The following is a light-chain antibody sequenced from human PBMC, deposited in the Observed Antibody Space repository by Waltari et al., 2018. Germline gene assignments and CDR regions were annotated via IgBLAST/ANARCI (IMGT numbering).Light chain of an antibody. CDR1: QTVSNH. Sequence: EIVLTQSPDTLSVSPGERATLSCRTSQTVSNHIAWYQQKPGQSPRLLIYGISNRATGIPDRFSGSESGTDFTLTISRLEPEDFAVYYCQQYVRSPITFGQGTRLEIK. J-gene: IGKJ5*01. CDR3: QQYVRSPIT. V-gene: IGKV3-20*01. CDR2: GIS.